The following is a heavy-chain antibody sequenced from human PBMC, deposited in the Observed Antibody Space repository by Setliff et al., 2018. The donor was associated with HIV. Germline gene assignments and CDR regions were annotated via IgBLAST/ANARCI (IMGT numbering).Heavy chain of an antibody. V-gene: IGHV3-23*03. J-gene: IGHJ6*02. CDR2: IYSGGST. CDR1: TFSVSEYA. CDR3: ARSFPYYYESGGVYAMDV. D-gene: IGHD3-22*01. Sequence: GGSLRLSCAASTFSVSEYAMSWVRQAPGKGLEWVSVIYSGGSTYYADSVKGRFTISRDNSKNTLYLQMNSLRAEDTAVYYCARSFPYYYESGGVYAMDVWGLGTTVTVSS.